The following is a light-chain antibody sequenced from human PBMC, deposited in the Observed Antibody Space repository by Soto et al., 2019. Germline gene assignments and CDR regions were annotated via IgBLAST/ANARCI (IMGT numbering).Light chain of an antibody. J-gene: IGKJ5*01. CDR3: QQYNSYPIT. V-gene: IGKV1-5*01. CDR2: DAS. Sequence: DIQMTQSPSSLSASVGDIVTITCQASQDISNYLNWYQQKPGKAPKLLIYDASNLESGVPSRFSGSGSGTEFTLTISSLQPDDFATYYCQQYNSYPITFGQGTRLEIK. CDR1: QDISNY.